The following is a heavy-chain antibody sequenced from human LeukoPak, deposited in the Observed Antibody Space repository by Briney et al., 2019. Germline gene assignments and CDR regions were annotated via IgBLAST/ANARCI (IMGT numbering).Heavy chain of an antibody. Sequence: SQTLSLTCAISGDIVSSNSAAWNWIRQSPSRGLEWLGRTYYRSKWYNDYAVSVKSRITINPDTSKNQFSLQLNSVTPEDTAVYYCARDVVGYYHRGIGFLDYYYYGMDVWGQGTTVTVSS. CDR3: ARDVVGYYHRGIGFLDYYYYGMDV. J-gene: IGHJ6*02. D-gene: IGHD1-26*01. CDR1: GDIVSSNSAA. CDR2: TYYRSKWYN. V-gene: IGHV6-1*01.